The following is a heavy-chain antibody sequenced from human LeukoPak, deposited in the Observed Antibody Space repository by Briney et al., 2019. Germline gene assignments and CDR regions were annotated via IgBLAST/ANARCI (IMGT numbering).Heavy chain of an antibody. D-gene: IGHD1-7*01. CDR1: GYTFTSYA. Sequence: ASVKVSCKASGYTFTSYAMNWVRQAPGQGLEWMGWINTNTGNPTYAQGLTGRFVFSLDTSVSTAYLQISSLKAEDTAVYYCARDKPPRITGTTLLGPSWFDPWGQGTLVTVSS. CDR2: INTNTGNP. J-gene: IGHJ5*02. V-gene: IGHV7-4-1*02. CDR3: ARDKPPRITGTTLLGPSWFDP.